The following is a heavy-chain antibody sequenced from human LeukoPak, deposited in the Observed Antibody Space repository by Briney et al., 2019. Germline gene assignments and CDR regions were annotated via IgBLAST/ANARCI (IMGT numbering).Heavy chain of an antibody. CDR1: GGSFSGYY. J-gene: IGHJ4*02. V-gene: IGHV4-34*01. Sequence: SETLSLTCAVYGGSFSGYYWSWIRQPPGKGLEWIGEINHSGSTNYNPSLKSRVTISVDTSKNQFSLKLSSVTAADTAVYYCARVVWFGEPHFDYWGQGTLVTVSS. D-gene: IGHD3-10*01. CDR2: INHSGST. CDR3: ARVVWFGEPHFDY.